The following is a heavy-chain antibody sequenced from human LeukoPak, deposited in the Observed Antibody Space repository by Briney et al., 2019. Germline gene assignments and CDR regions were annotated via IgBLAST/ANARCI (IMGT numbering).Heavy chain of an antibody. CDR1: GGSFSGYF. CDR2: INHSGSA. V-gene: IGHV4-34*01. Sequence: SETLSLTCAVYGGSFSGYFWSWIRQPPGKGLEWIGEINHSGSANYNPSLKSRVTISVDTSKNQFSLRLSSVTAADTALYYCARRGGSPLGAFDIWGQGRMVTVSS. CDR3: ARRGGSPLGAFDI. J-gene: IGHJ3*02. D-gene: IGHD2-15*01.